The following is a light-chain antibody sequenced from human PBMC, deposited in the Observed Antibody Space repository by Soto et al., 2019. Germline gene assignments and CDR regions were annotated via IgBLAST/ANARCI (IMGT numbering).Light chain of an antibody. CDR1: QSVSSN. CDR3: QQYNNWPIT. V-gene: IGKV3D-15*01. Sequence: EIMMTQSPATVSVSPGERATLSCRASQSVSSNLAWYEQKPVQAPRLRIYGASTRATGIPARFSGSRSGTELTLTISSLQSEDFAVYYWQQYNNWPITFSQGTRLEIK. J-gene: IGKJ5*01. CDR2: GAS.